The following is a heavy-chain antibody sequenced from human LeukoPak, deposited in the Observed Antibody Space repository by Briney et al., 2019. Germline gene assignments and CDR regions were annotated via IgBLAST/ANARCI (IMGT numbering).Heavy chain of an antibody. Sequence: PSETLSLTCAVYGASFSGNYWSWIRQTPGKGLEWIGEINPDDGTKYNPSLMSRVTISVDTSKNQFSLKLTSVTAADTAVYYCASLTLTYNPLDFWGQGTLVTVSS. J-gene: IGHJ4*02. D-gene: IGHD1-1*01. V-gene: IGHV4-34*01. CDR1: GASFSGNY. CDR3: ASLTLTYNPLDF. CDR2: INPDDGT.